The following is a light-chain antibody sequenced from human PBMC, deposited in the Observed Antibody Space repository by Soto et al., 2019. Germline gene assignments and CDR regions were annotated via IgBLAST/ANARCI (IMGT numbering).Light chain of an antibody. J-gene: IGKJ1*01. Sequence: EIVLTQSPGTLSLSPGERATLSCRASQSVSSSYLAWYQQKPGQAPRLLIYVASSRATGIPDRFSGSGSGTDFTVSIRRLGTEEFEVYYFHQYGSSRSFGQGTKVEIK. CDR3: HQYGSSRS. CDR1: QSVSSSY. CDR2: VAS. V-gene: IGKV3-20*01.